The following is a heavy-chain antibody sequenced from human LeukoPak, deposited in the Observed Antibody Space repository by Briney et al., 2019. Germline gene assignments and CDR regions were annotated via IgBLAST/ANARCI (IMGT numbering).Heavy chain of an antibody. CDR2: ISAYNGNT. CDR1: GYTFTSYG. V-gene: IGHV1-18*01. J-gene: IGHJ4*02. Sequence: PMASVKVSCKASGYTFTSYGISWVRQAPGQGLEWMGWISAYNGNTNYAQKFQGRVTMTTDTSTSTAYMELRSLRSDDTAVYYCARVASGSYYKYFDYWGQGTLVTVSS. D-gene: IGHD1-26*01. CDR3: ARVASGSYYKYFDY.